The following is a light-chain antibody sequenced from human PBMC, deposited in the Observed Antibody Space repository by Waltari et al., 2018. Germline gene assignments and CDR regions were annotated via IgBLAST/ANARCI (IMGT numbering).Light chain of an antibody. Sequence: DIQMTQSPSSVSAYVGDRVTITCRASQGISSWLAWYQQKPGTAPKLLIYAASDLQSCVPSSFSGCGSATDFTLSISTLQPEDFATYSCQQANSFPLTFGPGTKLEIK. CDR3: QQANSFPLT. J-gene: IGKJ3*01. V-gene: IGKV1D-12*01. CDR2: AAS. CDR1: QGISSW.